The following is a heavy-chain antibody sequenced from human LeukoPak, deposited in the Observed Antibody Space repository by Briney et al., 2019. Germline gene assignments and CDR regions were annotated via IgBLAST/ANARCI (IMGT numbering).Heavy chain of an antibody. D-gene: IGHD6-19*01. J-gene: IGHJ4*02. V-gene: IGHV1-69*05. Sequence: GASVKVSCKASGGTFSSYAISWVRQAPGQGLEWMGGIIPIFGTANYAQKFQGRVTITTDESTSTAYMELRSLRSDDTAVHYCAREKGSGWWSGLDDYWGQGTLVTVSS. CDR3: AREKGSGWWSGLDDY. CDR1: GGTFSSYA. CDR2: IIPIFGTA.